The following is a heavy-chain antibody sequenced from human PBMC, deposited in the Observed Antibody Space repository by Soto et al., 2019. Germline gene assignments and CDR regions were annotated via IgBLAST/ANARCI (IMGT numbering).Heavy chain of an antibody. Sequence: PSETLSLTCAVYGGSFSGYYWSWVRQSPGKGLEWIGEINPTGGTNYNPSLKSRVTISVDTPKDQFSLQLSSVTAADTAVYYCARTRATPASRNLDYWGQGTLVTV. CDR1: GGSFSGYY. CDR3: ARTRATPASRNLDY. J-gene: IGHJ4*02. V-gene: IGHV4-34*01. D-gene: IGHD1-1*01. CDR2: INPTGGT.